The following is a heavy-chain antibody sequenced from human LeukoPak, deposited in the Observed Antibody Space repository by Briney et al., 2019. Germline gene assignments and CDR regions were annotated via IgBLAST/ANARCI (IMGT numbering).Heavy chain of an antibody. D-gene: IGHD1-7*01. CDR2: ISTSGSDT. J-gene: IGHJ4*02. Sequence: PGGSLRLSCAASGFTFSNSAMTWVRQAPGKGLEWVSAISTSGSDTIYTDSVKDRFTISRDNSKNTLYLQMYSLRAEDTAVYYCAKGGNYAPLDYWGQGTLVTVSS. CDR1: GFTFSNSA. V-gene: IGHV3-23*01. CDR3: AKGGNYAPLDY.